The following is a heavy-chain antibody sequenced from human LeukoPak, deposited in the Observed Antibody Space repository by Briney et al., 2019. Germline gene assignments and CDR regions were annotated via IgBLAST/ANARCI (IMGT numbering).Heavy chain of an antibody. CDR1: GGPFSGYY. Sequence: PSETLSLTCAVYGGPFSGYYWSWIRQPPGKGLEWIGYIYYSGSTDYNPSLKSRVTISVDTSKNQFSLKLSSVTAADTAVYYCARDGGTNWFDPWGQGTLVTVSS. J-gene: IGHJ5*02. D-gene: IGHD2-15*01. CDR3: ARDGGTNWFDP. CDR2: IYYSGST. V-gene: IGHV4-59*01.